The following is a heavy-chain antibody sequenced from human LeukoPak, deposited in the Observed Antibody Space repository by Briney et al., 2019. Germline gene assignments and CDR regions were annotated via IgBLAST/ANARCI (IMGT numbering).Heavy chain of an antibody. Sequence: GRSLRLSCAASGFTFEDHVMHWVRQAPGKGLEWVSSISWSGDRMGYADAVKGRFTISRDNAKNSLFLQMNSLRVEDTALYYCTKDLGGSATTVWGQGTLVTVSS. J-gene: IGHJ4*02. CDR1: GFTFEDHV. CDR3: TKDLGGSATTV. D-gene: IGHD2-2*01. V-gene: IGHV3-9*01. CDR2: ISWSGDRM.